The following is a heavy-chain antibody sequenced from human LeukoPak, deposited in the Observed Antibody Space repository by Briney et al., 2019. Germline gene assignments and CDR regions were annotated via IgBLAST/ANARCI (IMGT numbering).Heavy chain of an antibody. J-gene: IGHJ4*02. CDR2: ISGSGGST. CDR1: GFTFSSYA. V-gene: IGHV3-23*01. Sequence: GGSLGLSCAASGFTFSSYAMSWVRQAPGKGLEWVSAISGSGGSTYYADSVKGRFTISRDNSKNTLYPQMNSLRAEDTAVYYCAKGFRYYYDSSGYPDYWGQGTLVTVSS. D-gene: IGHD3-22*01. CDR3: AKGFRYYYDSSGYPDY.